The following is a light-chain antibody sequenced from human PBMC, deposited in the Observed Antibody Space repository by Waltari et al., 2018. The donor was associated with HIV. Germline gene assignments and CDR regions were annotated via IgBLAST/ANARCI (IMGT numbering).Light chain of an antibody. Sequence: SYVLTQPPSVSVAPGPTARTTCGGNNIGPKNNNWDQQRPGQAPVLVVSDDSDRPSDIPERFSGSNSANTATLSISRVEAGDEADYYCQVWDYNSDRWVFGGGTKLTVL. CDR3: QVWDYNSDRWV. CDR1: NIGPKN. V-gene: IGLV3-21*02. J-gene: IGLJ3*02. CDR2: DDS.